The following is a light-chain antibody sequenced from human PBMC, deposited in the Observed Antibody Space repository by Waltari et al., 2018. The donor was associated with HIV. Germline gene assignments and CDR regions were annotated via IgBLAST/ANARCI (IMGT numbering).Light chain of an antibody. Sequence: QSVLTQPPSASGTPGQRVTIPCYGSSSNIGSNTVNWYQQLPGPAPKLLIYSNNQRPSGVPDRFSGSKSGTSASLAISGLQSEDEADYYCAAWDDSLAWVFGGGTKLTVL. CDR3: AAWDDSLAWV. CDR1: SSNIGSNT. V-gene: IGLV1-44*01. CDR2: SNN. J-gene: IGLJ3*02.